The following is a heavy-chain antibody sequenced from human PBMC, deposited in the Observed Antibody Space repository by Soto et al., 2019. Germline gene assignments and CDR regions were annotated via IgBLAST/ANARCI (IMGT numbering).Heavy chain of an antibody. CDR2: IYHSGST. V-gene: IGHV4-4*02. Sequence: SETLSLTCAVSGGSLSSSNWWSWVRRPPGKGLEWIGEIYHSGSTNYNPSLTSRVTISVDKSKNQFSLKLSSVTAAHTAVYFCARVGAGGSSSTHHSYWGQGALVTVSS. J-gene: IGHJ4*02. CDR1: GGSLSSSNW. D-gene: IGHD6-6*01. CDR3: ARVGAGGSSSTHHSY.